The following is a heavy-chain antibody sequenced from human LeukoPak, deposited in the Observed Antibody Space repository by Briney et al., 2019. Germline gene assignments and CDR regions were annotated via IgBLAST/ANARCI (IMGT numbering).Heavy chain of an antibody. J-gene: IGHJ5*02. D-gene: IGHD2-21*02. CDR3: ARTYMTSARFDP. CDR1: GGSTSSGGYY. CDR2: IHYSGST. Sequence: SETLSLTCTVSGGSTSSGGYYWSWIRQHPGKGLGWIGYIHYSGSTYYNPSLKSRITKSVDTSRNRFSLKLSSVTAADTAVYYCARTYMTSARFDPWGQGTLVTVSS. V-gene: IGHV4-31*03.